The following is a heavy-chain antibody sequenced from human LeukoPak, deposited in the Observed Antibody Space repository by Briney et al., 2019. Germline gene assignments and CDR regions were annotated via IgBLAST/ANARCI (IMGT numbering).Heavy chain of an antibody. Sequence: ASVKVSCKASGYTFTGYYMHRVRQAPGQGLEWMGWINPNSGGTNYAQKFQGRVTMTRDTSISTAYMELSRLRSDDTAVYYCARDLSSTHDAFDIWGQGTMVTVSS. CDR3: ARDLSSTHDAFDI. D-gene: IGHD6-13*01. CDR1: GYTFTGYY. V-gene: IGHV1-2*02. J-gene: IGHJ3*02. CDR2: INPNSGGT.